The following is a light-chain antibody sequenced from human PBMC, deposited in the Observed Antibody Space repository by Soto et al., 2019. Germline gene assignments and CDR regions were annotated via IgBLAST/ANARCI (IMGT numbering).Light chain of an antibody. CDR2: DAS. CDR3: QQRSNSPRT. J-gene: IGKJ1*01. V-gene: IGKV3-11*01. Sequence: EIVLTQSPATLSLSPGERATLSCGASQSVSSYLAWYQQKPGQAPRLLIYDASNRATGIPARFSGSGSGTDFTLTISSLEPEDFAVYYCQQRSNSPRTFGQGTTVEIK. CDR1: QSVSSY.